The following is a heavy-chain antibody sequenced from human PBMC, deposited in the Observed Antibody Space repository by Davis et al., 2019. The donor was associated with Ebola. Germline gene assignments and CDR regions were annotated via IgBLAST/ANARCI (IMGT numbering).Heavy chain of an antibody. CDR2: IKQDGSEK. V-gene: IGHV3-7*01. J-gene: IGHJ4*02. CDR3: ARFAAVED. D-gene: IGHD4-23*01. CDR1: GFTFSNYW. Sequence: GESLKISCAASGFTFSNYWMSWVRQAPGKGLEWVANIKQDGSEKYYVDSVKGRFTISRDNAKNSLSLQMNSLRVEDTAVYYCARFAAVEDWGQGTLVTVSS.